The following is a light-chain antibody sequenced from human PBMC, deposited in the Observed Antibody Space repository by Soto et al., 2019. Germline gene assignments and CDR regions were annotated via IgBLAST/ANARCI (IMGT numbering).Light chain of an antibody. CDR2: DVS. CDR3: QQYGNSPWA. CDR1: QSISASY. J-gene: IGKJ1*01. V-gene: IGKV3-20*01. Sequence: EIVLTQSPGTLSFSAGGRSTLSCRASQSISASYLAWYQQKPGRAPRLLIHDVSKRATGTPDRFSGSGSGTDFTLTISRLEPEDFAVYYCQQYGNSPWAFGQGTKVDIK.